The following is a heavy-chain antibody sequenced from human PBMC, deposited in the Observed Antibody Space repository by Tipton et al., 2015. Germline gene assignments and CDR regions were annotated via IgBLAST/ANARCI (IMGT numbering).Heavy chain of an antibody. CDR1: GGSISSSSYY. CDR2: IYYSGNT. Sequence: TLSLTCTVSGGSISSSSYYWGWICQPPGKGLEWIGSIYYSGNTYYNSSLKSRVTISVDTSKNQSSLKLRSVTAADTAVYYCASRDWLLHHFDYWGQGTLVTVSS. V-gene: IGHV4-39*01. D-gene: IGHD6-19*01. CDR3: ASRDWLLHHFDY. J-gene: IGHJ4*02.